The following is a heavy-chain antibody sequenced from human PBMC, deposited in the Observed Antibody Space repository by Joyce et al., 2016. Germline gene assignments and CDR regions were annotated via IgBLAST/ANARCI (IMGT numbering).Heavy chain of an antibody. D-gene: IGHD2-2*01. CDR1: GFTFTRYA. CDR2: LSPDGSKK. Sequence: QVQLVESGGGVAQPGRSLRLSCAASGFTFTRYAMQWVRQTPGTGLEWVAVLSPDGSKKFYSDSVKDRFIISRDNSNKMVLVQMNSLRVEDTGVYYCARSPSNSWHTFDSWGQGTLVSVSS. J-gene: IGHJ4*02. V-gene: IGHV3-30-3*01. CDR3: ARSPSNSWHTFDS.